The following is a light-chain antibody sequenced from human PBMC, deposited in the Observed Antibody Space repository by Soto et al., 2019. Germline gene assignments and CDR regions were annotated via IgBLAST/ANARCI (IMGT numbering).Light chain of an antibody. CDR2: EVT. Sequence: QSALTQPASGYGSPGQSIAISCTGTSGDVGGYDYVSWYQQHPDKAPKLMIYEVTKRPSWVSNRFSGSKSGNTASLTISGLQPEDEADYYCSSHTSGSTRVFGSGTKVTVL. CDR3: SSHTSGSTRV. CDR1: SGDVGGYDY. V-gene: IGLV2-14*01. J-gene: IGLJ1*01.